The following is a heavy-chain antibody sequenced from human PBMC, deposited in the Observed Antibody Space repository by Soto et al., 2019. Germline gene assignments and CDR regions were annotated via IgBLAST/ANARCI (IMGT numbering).Heavy chain of an antibody. V-gene: IGHV4-34*01. CDR1: GGLYSDYY. CDR2: IHHSGTT. Sequence: PSETLSVTCAVYGGLYSDYYWSWSRQAPGRGLEWIGEIHHSGTTNYNPSLKNRVTITLDRSKNQFTLSLSSMTAADAAVYYCANDYGGYRNDAFDIWSPGTRVTVSS. J-gene: IGHJ3*02. CDR3: ANDYGGYRNDAFDI. D-gene: IGHD4-17*01.